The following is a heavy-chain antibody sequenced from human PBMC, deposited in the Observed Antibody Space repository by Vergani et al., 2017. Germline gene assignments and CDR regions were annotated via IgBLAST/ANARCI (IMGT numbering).Heavy chain of an antibody. CDR2: IYYSGST. CDR3: ARKIAVAGTGPXFDP. J-gene: IGHJ5*02. V-gene: IGHV4-39*07. Sequence: QLQLQESGPGLVKPSETLSLTCTVSGGSISSSSYYWGWIRQPPGKGLEWIGSIYYSGSTYYNPSLKSRVTISVDTSKNQFSLKLSSVTAADTAVYYCARKIAVAGTGPXFDPWGQGTLVTVSS. D-gene: IGHD6-19*01. CDR1: GGSISSSSYY.